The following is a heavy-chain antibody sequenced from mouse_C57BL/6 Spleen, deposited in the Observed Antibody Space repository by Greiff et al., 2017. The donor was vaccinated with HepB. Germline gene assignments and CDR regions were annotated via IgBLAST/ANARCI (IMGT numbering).Heavy chain of an antibody. CDR3: ARWRDNYAMDY. CDR2: IDPGSGGT. CDR1: GYAFTNYL. V-gene: IGHV1-54*01. J-gene: IGHJ4*01. D-gene: IGHD3-3*01. Sequence: SGAELVRPGTSVKVSCKASGYAFTNYLIEWVKQRPGQGLEWIGVIDPGSGGTNYNEKFKGKATLTADKSSSTAYMQLSSLTSEDSAVYVCARWRDNYAMDYWGQGTSVTVSS.